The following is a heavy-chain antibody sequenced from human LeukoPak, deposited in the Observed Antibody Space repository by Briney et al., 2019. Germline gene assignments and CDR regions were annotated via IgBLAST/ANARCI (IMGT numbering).Heavy chain of an antibody. CDR3: ARAYCSGGSCPYWYFDL. D-gene: IGHD2-15*01. Sequence: GGSLRLSCAASGFTYSNYWMHWVRQAPGKGLVWVSRINNDGSTTSHADSVKGRFTISRDNAKNTLYLQMNSLRAEDAAVYYCARAYCSGGSCPYWYFDLWGRGTLVTVSS. CDR2: INNDGSTT. J-gene: IGHJ2*01. V-gene: IGHV3-74*01. CDR1: GFTYSNYW.